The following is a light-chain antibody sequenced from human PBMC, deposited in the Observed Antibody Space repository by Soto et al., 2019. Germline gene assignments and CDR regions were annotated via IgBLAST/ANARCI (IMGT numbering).Light chain of an antibody. CDR2: AAS. CDR1: QSISSY. Sequence: DIQMSQSASSLSASVGYRVTITCGAGQSISSYLNWYQHKPGKAPKLLIYAASSLQTGVPSRFSGSRSGTDFALTISSLQRDDIAPYYCQQFHNIPPTFGQGTKVDIK. CDR3: QQFHNIPPT. V-gene: IGKV1-39*01. J-gene: IGKJ1*01.